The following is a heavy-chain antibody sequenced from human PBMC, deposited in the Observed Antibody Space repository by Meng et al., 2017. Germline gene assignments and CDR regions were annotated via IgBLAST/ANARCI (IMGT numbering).Heavy chain of an antibody. CDR1: GFTFGSYA. CDR2: ISYDGSNK. Sequence: QVKLVEVGGGVVQHGRDLGLSCAAVGFTFGSYAMHWVRQAPGKGLEWVAVISYDGSNKYYADSVKGRFTISRDNSKNTLYLQMNSLRAEDTAVYYCAHFDYWGQGTLVTVSS. CDR3: AHFDY. J-gene: IGHJ4*02. V-gene: IGHV3-30*01.